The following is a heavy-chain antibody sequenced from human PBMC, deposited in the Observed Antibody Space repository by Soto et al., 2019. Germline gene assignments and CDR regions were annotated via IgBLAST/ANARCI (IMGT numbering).Heavy chain of an antibody. CDR2: ISAYNGNT. V-gene: IGHV1-18*01. CDR1: GYTFTSYG. Sequence: ASVKVSCKASGYTFTSYGISWVRQAPGQGLEWMGWISAYNGNTNYAQKLQGRVTMTTDTSTSTAYMELRSLRSDDTAVYYCARDHYTGYSSGLNAYWGQGPLVTVSS. J-gene: IGHJ4*02. CDR3: ARDHYTGYSSGLNAY. D-gene: IGHD6-19*01.